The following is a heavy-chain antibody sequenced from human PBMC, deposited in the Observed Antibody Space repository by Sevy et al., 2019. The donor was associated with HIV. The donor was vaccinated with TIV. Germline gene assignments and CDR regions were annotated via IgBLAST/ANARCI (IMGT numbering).Heavy chain of an antibody. CDR2: IYPGDSDT. J-gene: IGHJ6*02. CDR1: GYSFTSYW. Sequence: GESLKISCKGSGYSFTSYWIGWVRQMPGKGLEWMGIIYPGDSDTRYSPSFQGQVTISADKSTSTAYLQWSSLKASDTAMYYCARGGIVPAARPIYYYYGMDVWGQGTTVTVSS. V-gene: IGHV5-51*01. CDR3: ARGGIVPAARPIYYYYGMDV. D-gene: IGHD2-2*02.